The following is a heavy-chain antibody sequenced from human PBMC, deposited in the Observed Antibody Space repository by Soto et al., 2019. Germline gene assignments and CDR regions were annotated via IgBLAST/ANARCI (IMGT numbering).Heavy chain of an antibody. Sequence: PGWSLRLSCAASGFTFSSYAMSWVRQAPGKGLEWVSAISGSGGSTYYADSVKGRFTISRDNSKNTLYLQMNSLRAEDTAVYYCARDNWNYVRRFDYWGQGTLVTVSS. D-gene: IGHD1-7*01. CDR2: ISGSGGST. CDR3: ARDNWNYVRRFDY. J-gene: IGHJ4*02. CDR1: GFTFSSYA. V-gene: IGHV3-23*01.